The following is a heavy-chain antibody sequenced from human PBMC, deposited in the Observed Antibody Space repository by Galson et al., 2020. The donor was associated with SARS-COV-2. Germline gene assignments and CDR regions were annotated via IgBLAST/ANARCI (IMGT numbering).Heavy chain of an antibody. CDR2: ISYDGSNK. D-gene: IGHD3-9*01. V-gene: IGHV3-30-3*01. CDR1: GFTFSSYA. CDR3: ARGYDILTGYLYFDY. J-gene: IGHJ4*02. Sequence: AGGSLRLSCAASGFTFSSYAMHWVRQAPGTGLAWVAVISYDGSNKYYADSVKGRFTISRDNSKNTLYLQMNSLRAEDTAVYYCARGYDILTGYLYFDYWGQGTLVTVSS.